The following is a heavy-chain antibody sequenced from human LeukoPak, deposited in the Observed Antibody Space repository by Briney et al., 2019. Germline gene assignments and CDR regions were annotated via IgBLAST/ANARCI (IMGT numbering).Heavy chain of an antibody. Sequence: GWSLRLSCAASGFNFRSHAMSWVRQAPGKGLEWVSVISSGGAGTYYADSVKGRFTISRDNSKSTLYLQMSSLRAEDTAVYYCAKDHGTNVYDPFDYWGQGTLVTVSS. D-gene: IGHD2-8*01. J-gene: IGHJ4*02. CDR2: ISSGGAGT. CDR1: GFNFRSHA. CDR3: AKDHGTNVYDPFDY. V-gene: IGHV3-23*01.